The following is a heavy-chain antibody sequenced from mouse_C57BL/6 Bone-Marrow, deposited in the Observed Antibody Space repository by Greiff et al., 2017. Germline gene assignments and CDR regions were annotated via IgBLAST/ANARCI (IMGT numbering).Heavy chain of an antibody. D-gene: IGHD4-1*01. CDR3: ARRRELGLSLGFDV. CDR2: INPYNGGT. J-gene: IGHJ1*03. V-gene: IGHV1-19*01. CDR1: GYTFTDYY. Sequence: DVQLQESGPVLVKPGASVKMSCKASGYTFTDYYMNWVKQSHGKSLEWIGVINPYNGGTSYNQKFKGKATLTVDKSSSTAYMELNSLTSEDSAVYYGARRRELGLSLGFDVWGTGTTVTVSS.